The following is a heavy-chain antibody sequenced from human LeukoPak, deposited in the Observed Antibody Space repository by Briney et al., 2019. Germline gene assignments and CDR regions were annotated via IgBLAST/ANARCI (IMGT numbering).Heavy chain of an antibody. Sequence: SETLSLTCTVSGGSISSYYWSWIRQPPGKGLEWIGEIYHSGSTNYNPSLKSRVTISVDKSKNQFSLKLSSVTAADTAVYYCARDSADYYDSSGYYLYWGQGTLVTVSS. V-gene: IGHV4-59*12. CDR1: GGSISSYY. CDR3: ARDSADYYDSSGYYLY. D-gene: IGHD3-22*01. CDR2: IYHSGST. J-gene: IGHJ4*02.